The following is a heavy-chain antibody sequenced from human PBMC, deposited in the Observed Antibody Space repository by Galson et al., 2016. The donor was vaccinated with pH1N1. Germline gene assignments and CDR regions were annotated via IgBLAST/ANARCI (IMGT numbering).Heavy chain of an antibody. CDR3: ERLWYGEYIDY. Sequence: ETLSLTCTVSGASISNSNYYWGWIRQPPGEGLEWIANIYYSGITYYDASLKSRVTISVDTSKKQFSLKLNSVIAADTAVYYCERLWYGEYIDYWGQGTRVTVSS. V-gene: IGHV4-39*01. CDR1: GASISNSNYY. CDR2: IYYSGIT. D-gene: IGHD3-10*01. J-gene: IGHJ4*02.